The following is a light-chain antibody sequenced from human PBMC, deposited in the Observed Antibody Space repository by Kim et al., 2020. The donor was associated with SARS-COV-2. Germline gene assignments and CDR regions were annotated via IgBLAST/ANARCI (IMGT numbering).Light chain of an antibody. CDR1: QSVLYSSNNKNY. CDR2: WAS. Sequence: DIVMTQSPDSLAVSLGERATINCKSSQSVLYSSNNKNYLAWYQQKPGQPPKLLIYWASNRESGVPDRFSGSGSGTDFTLTISSLQAEDVAVYYCQQYYSTPRTFGQGTKLEI. J-gene: IGKJ2*01. CDR3: QQYYSTPRT. V-gene: IGKV4-1*01.